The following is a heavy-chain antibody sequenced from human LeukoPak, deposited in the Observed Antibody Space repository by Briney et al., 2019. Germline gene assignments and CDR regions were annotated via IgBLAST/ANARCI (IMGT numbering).Heavy chain of an antibody. CDR3: ARRVPSTSRIDY. V-gene: IGHV4-59*01. CDR1: GGSISSYY. J-gene: IGHJ4*02. D-gene: IGHD6-6*01. Sequence: PSETLSLTCTVSGGSISSYYWSWIRQPPEKGLEWIGNIYYGGSTNYNPSLKSRVTISVDTSKNQFSLKLSSVTAADTAVYYCARRVPSTSRIDYWGQGTLVTVSS. CDR2: IYYGGST.